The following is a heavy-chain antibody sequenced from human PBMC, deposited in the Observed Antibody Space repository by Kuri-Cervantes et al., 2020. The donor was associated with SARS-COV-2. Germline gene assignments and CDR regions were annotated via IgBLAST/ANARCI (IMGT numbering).Heavy chain of an antibody. CDR2: ISHSGST. CDR1: GGSMSPYY. J-gene: IGHJ4*02. Sequence: SETLSLTCTVSGGSMSPYYWSWIRQTPDKGLEWIGYISHSGSTNSNPSLKSRVTISVDTSKNQFSLKLSSVTAADTAVYYCARSFSVTTCDYWGQGTLVTVSS. V-gene: IGHV4-4*08. CDR3: ARSFSVTTCDY. D-gene: IGHD4-11*01.